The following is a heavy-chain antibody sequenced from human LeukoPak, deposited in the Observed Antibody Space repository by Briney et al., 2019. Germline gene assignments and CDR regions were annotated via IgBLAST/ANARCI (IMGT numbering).Heavy chain of an antibody. D-gene: IGHD5-18*01. CDR2: MNPNSGNT. Sequence: ASVKVSCKASGYTFTSYDINWVRQATGQGLEWKGWMNPNSGNTGYAQKFHGRVTMTRNTSISTAYMELSSLRSEDTAVYYCATHYSRDAFDIWGQGTMVTVSS. CDR1: GYTFTSYD. V-gene: IGHV1-8*01. J-gene: IGHJ3*02. CDR3: ATHYSRDAFDI.